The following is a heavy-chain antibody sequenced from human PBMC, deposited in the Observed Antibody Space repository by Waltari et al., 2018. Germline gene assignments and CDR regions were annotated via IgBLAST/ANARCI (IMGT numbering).Heavy chain of an antibody. CDR3: ARATMIVVVINDAFDI. CDR2: ISSSSSYI. V-gene: IGHV3-21*01. Sequence: EVQLVESGGGLVKPGGSLRLSCAASGFTFSSYSMNWVRPAPGKGLEWVSSISSSSSYIYYADSVKGRFTISRDNAKNSLYLQMNSLRAEDTAVYYCARATMIVVVINDAFDIWGQGTMVTVSS. CDR1: GFTFSSYS. D-gene: IGHD3-22*01. J-gene: IGHJ3*02.